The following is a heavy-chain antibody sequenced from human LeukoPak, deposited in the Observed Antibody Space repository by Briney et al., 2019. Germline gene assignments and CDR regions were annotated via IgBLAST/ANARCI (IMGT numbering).Heavy chain of an antibody. CDR2: INHSGST. CDR3: ARAPMATTPYYFDY. Sequence: PGGSLRLSCAASGFTFSSYAMSWVRQPPGKGLEWIGEINHSGSTNYNPSLKSRVTISVDTSKNQFSLKLSSVTAADTAVYYCARAPMATTPYYFDYWGQGTLVTVSS. D-gene: IGHD5-24*01. CDR1: GFTFSSYA. V-gene: IGHV4-34*01. J-gene: IGHJ4*02.